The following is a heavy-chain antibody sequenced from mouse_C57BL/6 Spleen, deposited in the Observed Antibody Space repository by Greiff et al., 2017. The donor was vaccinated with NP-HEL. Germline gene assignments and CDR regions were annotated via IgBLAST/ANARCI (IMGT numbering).Heavy chain of an antibody. D-gene: IGHD2-4*01. CDR2: ISYDGSN. Sequence: EVQLQQSGPGLVKPSQSLSFSCSVTGYSITCGYYWNLIRQFPGNKLEWMGDISYDGSNNNNPSLKNRSSITRATSKNQFFLKLNSETTEDTATYYCAREEVYDYDYFDYWGQGTTLTVSS. J-gene: IGHJ2*01. CDR3: AREEVYDYDYFDY. CDR1: GYSITCGYY. V-gene: IGHV3-6*01.